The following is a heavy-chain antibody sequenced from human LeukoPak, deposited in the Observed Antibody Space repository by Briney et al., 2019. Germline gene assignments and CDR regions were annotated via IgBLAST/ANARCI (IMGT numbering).Heavy chain of an antibody. Sequence: ASVKVSCKASGYTFTSYGISWVRQAPGQGLEWMGWISAYNDNTNYAQKFQGRVTITRDTSASTAYMELSSLRSEDTAVYYCAREGLAVAGFDYWGQGTLVTVSS. V-gene: IGHV1-18*01. CDR1: GYTFTSYG. CDR3: AREGLAVAGFDY. J-gene: IGHJ4*02. CDR2: ISAYNDNT. D-gene: IGHD6-19*01.